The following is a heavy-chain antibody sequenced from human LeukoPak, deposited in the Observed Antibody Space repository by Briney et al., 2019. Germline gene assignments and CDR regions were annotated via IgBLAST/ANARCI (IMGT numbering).Heavy chain of an antibody. D-gene: IGHD5-24*01. CDR1: GGSISSGDHY. Sequence: SETLSLTCSVSGGSISSGDHYWTWIRQPPGKGLEWIGYIYYSGSTYYNPSLKSRVNILVDTSKNQFSLKLSSVTAADTAVYYCARARCDTAITPRYWYFDLWGRGTLVAVSS. CDR3: ARARCDTAITPRYWYFDL. CDR2: IYYSGST. V-gene: IGHV4-30-4*08. J-gene: IGHJ2*01.